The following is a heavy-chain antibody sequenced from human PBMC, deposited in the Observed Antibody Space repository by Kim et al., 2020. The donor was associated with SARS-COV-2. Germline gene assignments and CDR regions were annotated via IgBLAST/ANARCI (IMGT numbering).Heavy chain of an antibody. CDR3: ARGGSGSLDY. D-gene: IGHD3-16*01. Sequence: GGSLRLSCAASGFTFSRYWMHWVRQAPGKGLVWVSHINGDGRSTSYADSVKGRVTISRDNAKNTLYLQMNSLRPEDTAVYYCARGGSGSLDYWGQGTLVTVSS. V-gene: IGHV3-74*01. J-gene: IGHJ4*02. CDR2: INGDGRST. CDR1: GFTFSRYW.